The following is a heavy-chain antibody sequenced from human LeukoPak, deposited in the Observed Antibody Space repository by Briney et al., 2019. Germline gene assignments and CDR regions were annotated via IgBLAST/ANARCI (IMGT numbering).Heavy chain of an antibody. CDR2: ISSSSSYI. V-gene: IGHV3-21*01. D-gene: IGHD3-10*01. CDR3: ARSGVWFGEFVSSGAFDI. CDR1: GFTFDDYA. J-gene: IGHJ3*02. Sequence: GGSLRLSCAASGFTFDDYAMHWVRQAPGKGLEWVSSISSSSSYIYYADSVKGRFTISRDNAKNSLYLQMNSLRAEDTAVYYCARSGVWFGEFVSSGAFDIWGQGTMVTVSS.